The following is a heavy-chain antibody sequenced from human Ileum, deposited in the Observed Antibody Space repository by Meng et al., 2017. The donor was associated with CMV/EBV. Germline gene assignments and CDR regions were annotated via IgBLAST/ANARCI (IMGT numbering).Heavy chain of an antibody. V-gene: IGHV1-18*01. Sequence: QWGQSGGEVKKPGASVKVSCKTSGYSFLTYAISWVRQAPGQGLEWIGWINTYKGNTDYAQKFQGRVTLTRDASTNIAYMELTSLRSDDTAVYYCARGSGPPGDYWGQGTLVTVSS. CDR3: ARGSGPPGDY. CDR1: GYSFLTYA. J-gene: IGHJ4*02. CDR2: INTYKGNT. D-gene: IGHD3-10*01.